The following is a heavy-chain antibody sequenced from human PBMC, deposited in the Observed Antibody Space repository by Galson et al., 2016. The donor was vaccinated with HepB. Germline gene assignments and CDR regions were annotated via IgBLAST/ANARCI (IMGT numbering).Heavy chain of an antibody. D-gene: IGHD6-19*01. CDR1: GFNFRSYW. Sequence: SLRLSCAASGFNFRSYWMHWVRQVPGKGLVWVSRISSDDTDIIYADSVKGRFTVSRDNANNTLFLEMSSLRAEDTAVYYCARDQTVAGPSCIDYWGQGTLLTVSS. V-gene: IGHV3-74*01. CDR2: ISSDDTDI. J-gene: IGHJ4*02. CDR3: ARDQTVAGPSCIDY.